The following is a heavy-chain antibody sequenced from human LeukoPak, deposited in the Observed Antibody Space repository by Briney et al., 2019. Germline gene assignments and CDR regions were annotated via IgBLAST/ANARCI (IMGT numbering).Heavy chain of an antibody. D-gene: IGHD3-22*01. CDR2: IRYDGSNK. J-gene: IGHJ4*02. Sequence: PGGSLRLSCAASGFTFSSYGMHWVRQAPGKGLEWVAFIRYDGSNKYYADSVKGRFTISRDNSKNTLYLQMNSLRAEDTAVYYCAKDPMYYYDSSGYYYGGYYFDYWGQGTLVTVSS. CDR1: GFTFSSYG. V-gene: IGHV3-30*02. CDR3: AKDPMYYYDSSGYYYGGYYFDY.